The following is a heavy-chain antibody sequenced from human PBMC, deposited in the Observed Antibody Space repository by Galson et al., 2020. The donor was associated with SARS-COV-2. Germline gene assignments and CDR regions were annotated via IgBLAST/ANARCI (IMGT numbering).Heavy chain of an antibody. J-gene: IGHJ4*02. D-gene: IGHD3-22*01. CDR1: GFTFSSYA. CDR2: ISYDGSNK. CDR3: ARYTLYDSKWPGFDY. Sequence: GGSLRLSCAASGFTFSSYAMHWVRQAPGKGLEWVAVISYDGSNKYYADSVKGRFTISRDNSKNTLYLQMNSLRAEDTAVYYCARYTLYDSKWPGFDYWGQGTLVTVSS. V-gene: IGHV3-30*04.